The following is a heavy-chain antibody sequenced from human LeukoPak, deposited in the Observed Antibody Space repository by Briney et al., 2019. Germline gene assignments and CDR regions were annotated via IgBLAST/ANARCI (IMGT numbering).Heavy chain of an antibody. CDR2: IYYSGST. V-gene: IGHV4-31*03. J-gene: IGHJ5*02. CDR1: GGSISSGGYY. CDR3: ARASLRSPSNWFDP. Sequence: NPSETLSLTCTVSGGSISSGGYYWSWIRQHPGKGLEWIGYIYYSGSTYYNPSLKSRVTISVDTSKNQFSLKLSSVTAADTAVYYCARASLRSPSNWFDPWGQGTLVTVSS.